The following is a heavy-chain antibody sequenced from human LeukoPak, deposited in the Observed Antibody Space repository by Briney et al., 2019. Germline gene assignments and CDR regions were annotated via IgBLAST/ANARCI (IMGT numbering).Heavy chain of an antibody. J-gene: IGHJ4*02. V-gene: IGHV4-59*01. CDR1: GGSFSGYY. Sequence: SETLSLTCAVYGGSFSGYYWSWIRQPPGKGLEWIGHIYHSGSTHYNPSLKSRLTVSVDTSKNHFSLRLSSVTAADTAVYYCACSRFGELFHSPYFDYWGQGTLVTVSS. CDR3: ACSRFGELFHSPYFDY. D-gene: IGHD3-10*01. CDR2: IYHSGST.